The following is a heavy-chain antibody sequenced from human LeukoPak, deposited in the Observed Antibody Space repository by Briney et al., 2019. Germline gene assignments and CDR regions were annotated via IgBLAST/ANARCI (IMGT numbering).Heavy chain of an antibody. J-gene: IGHJ5*02. CDR2: IYTSGST. CDR3: ARSPGQSLRSAWFDP. Sequence: SQTLSPTCTVSGGSISSGSYYWSWIRQPAGKGLEWIGRIYTSGSTNYNPSLKSRVTISVDTSKNQFSLKLSSVTAADTAVYYCARSPGQSLRSAWFDPWGQGTLVTVSS. CDR1: GGSISSGSYY. D-gene: IGHD4-17*01. V-gene: IGHV4-61*02.